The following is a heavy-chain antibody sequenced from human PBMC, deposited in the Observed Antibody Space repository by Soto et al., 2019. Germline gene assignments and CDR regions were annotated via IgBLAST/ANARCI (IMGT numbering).Heavy chain of an antibody. CDR1: GYSFTSYW. CDR2: INPGDSDT. J-gene: IGHJ6*02. V-gene: IGHV5-51*01. D-gene: IGHD6-13*01. Sequence: ESLKISCQGSGYSFTSYWIGWVRQMPGKGLEWMGSINPGDSDTRYSPSFQGQVTISADKSISTAYLQWSSLKASDTAMYYCARFSSSWGYYYGMDVWGQGTTVTVSS. CDR3: ARFSSSWGYYYGMDV.